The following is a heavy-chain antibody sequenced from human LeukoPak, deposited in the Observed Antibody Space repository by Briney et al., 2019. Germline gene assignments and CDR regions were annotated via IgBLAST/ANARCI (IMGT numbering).Heavy chain of an antibody. V-gene: IGHV3-66*02. J-gene: IGHJ4*02. CDR3: ATDPYSSSQAFDY. Sequence: GGSLRLSCAASGFTVSSNYMSWVRQAPGKGLEWVSVIYSGGSTYYADSVKGRFTISRDNSKNTLYLQMNSLRAEDAAVYYCATDPYSSSQAFDYWGQGTLLTVSS. D-gene: IGHD6-6*01. CDR2: IYSGGST. CDR1: GFTVSSNY.